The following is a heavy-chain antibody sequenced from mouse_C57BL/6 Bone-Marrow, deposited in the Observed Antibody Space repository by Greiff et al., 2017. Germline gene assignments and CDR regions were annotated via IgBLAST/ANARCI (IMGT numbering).Heavy chain of an antibody. D-gene: IGHD1-3*01. CDR3: ARDRGAHPYYFDY. J-gene: IGHJ2*01. Sequence: EVQGVESGGGLVKPGGSLKLSCAASGFTFSSYAMSWVRQTPEKRLEWVATISDGGSYTYYPDNVKGRFTISRDNAKNNLYLQMSHLKSEDTAMYYCARDRGAHPYYFDYWGQGTTLTVSS. CDR2: ISDGGSYT. CDR1: GFTFSSYA. V-gene: IGHV5-4*01.